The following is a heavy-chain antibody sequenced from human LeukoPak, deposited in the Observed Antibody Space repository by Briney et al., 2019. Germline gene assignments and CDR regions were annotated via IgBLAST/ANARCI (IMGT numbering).Heavy chain of an antibody. Sequence: PGGSLRLSCAASGFTFSNAWMSWVRQAPGKGLEWVGRIKSKTDGGTTDYAAPVKGRFTISRDDSKNTLYLQMNSLKTEDTAVYYCARRYYYDSSGYPPDVWGKGTTVTISS. V-gene: IGHV3-15*01. CDR2: IKSKTDGGTT. CDR3: ARRYYYDSSGYPPDV. J-gene: IGHJ6*04. D-gene: IGHD3-22*01. CDR1: GFTFSNAW.